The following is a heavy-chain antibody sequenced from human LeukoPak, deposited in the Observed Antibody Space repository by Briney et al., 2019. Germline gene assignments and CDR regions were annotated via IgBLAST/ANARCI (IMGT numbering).Heavy chain of an antibody. CDR1: GFTFSSYS. CDR2: ISSSSSTI. CDR3: ASSDYYDSSGYGY. J-gene: IGHJ4*02. V-gene: IGHV3-48*02. D-gene: IGHD3-22*01. Sequence: GGSLRLSCAASGFTFSSYSMNWVRQAAGKGLEWVSYISSSSSTIYYADSVKGRFTISRDNAKNSLYLQMNSLRDEDTAVYYCASSDYYDSSGYGYWGQGTLVTVSS.